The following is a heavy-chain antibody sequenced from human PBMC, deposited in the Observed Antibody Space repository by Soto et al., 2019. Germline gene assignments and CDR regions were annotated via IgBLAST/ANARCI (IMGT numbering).Heavy chain of an antibody. Sequence: GGSLRLSCKGSGFTFSTHSMNWVRQAPGRGLEWVSCISSSSSYTYYADSVRGRFTVSRDNGKNSLYLQMNSLRAEDTAVYYCASVFHVPSQFHYWRQGPLVTV. CDR2: ISSSSSYT. D-gene: IGHD6-6*01. CDR3: ASVFHVPSQFHY. V-gene: IGHV3-21*01. J-gene: IGHJ4*02. CDR1: GFTFSTHS.